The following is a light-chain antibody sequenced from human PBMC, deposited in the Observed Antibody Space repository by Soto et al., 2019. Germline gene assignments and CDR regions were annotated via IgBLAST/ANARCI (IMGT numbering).Light chain of an antibody. CDR2: AAS. Sequence: DFQMTQSPSSLSASVGDRVTITCRASQDFGNYLAWYQQKPGKVPKLLIFAASTLQSGVPSRFSGSGSGTEFTLTIGSLQPEDVATYYCQNYDGAPPLTFGGETKVEIK. CDR1: QDFGNY. J-gene: IGKJ4*01. CDR3: QNYDGAPPLT. V-gene: IGKV1-27*01.